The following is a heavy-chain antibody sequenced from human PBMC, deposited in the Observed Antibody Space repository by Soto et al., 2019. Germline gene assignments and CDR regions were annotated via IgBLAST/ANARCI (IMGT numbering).Heavy chain of an antibody. J-gene: IGHJ4*02. CDR1: GFTFSSYA. V-gene: IGHV3-64*01. CDR3: AWSSGPQLRGYFDY. CDR2: ISSNGGST. Sequence: GGSLRLSCAASGFTFSSYAMHWVRQAPGKGLEYVSAISSNGGSTYYANSVKGRFTISRDNSKNTLYLQMGSLRAEDMAVYYCAWSSGPQLRGYFDYWGQGTLVTVSS. D-gene: IGHD3-10*01.